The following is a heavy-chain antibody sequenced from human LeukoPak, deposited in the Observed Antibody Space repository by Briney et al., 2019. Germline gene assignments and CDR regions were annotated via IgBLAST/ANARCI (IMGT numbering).Heavy chain of an antibody. V-gene: IGHV4-59*01. CDR2: IYYSGST. CDR1: GGSISSYY. D-gene: IGHD5-18*01. Sequence: SETLSLTCTVSGGSISSYYWSWIRQPPGKGLEWIGYIYYSGSTNYNPSLKSRVTISVDTSKNQFSLKLSSVTAADTAVYYCASSPHWGDTAMVDYNWFDPWGQGTLVTVSS. J-gene: IGHJ5*02. CDR3: ASSPHWGDTAMVDYNWFDP.